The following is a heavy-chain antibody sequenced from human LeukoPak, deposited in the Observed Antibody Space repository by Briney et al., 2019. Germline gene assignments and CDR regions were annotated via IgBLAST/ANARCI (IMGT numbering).Heavy chain of an antibody. V-gene: IGHV1-2*02. J-gene: IGHJ4*02. Sequence: ASVKVSCKASGYTFTGYNMHWVRQAPGQGLEWMGWINPNSGGTNYAQKFQGRVTMTRDTSISTAYMELSRLRSDDTAVYYCAAIAATGDYFDYWGQGTLVTVSS. CDR3: AAIAATGDYFDY. CDR1: GYTFTGYN. CDR2: INPNSGGT. D-gene: IGHD6-13*01.